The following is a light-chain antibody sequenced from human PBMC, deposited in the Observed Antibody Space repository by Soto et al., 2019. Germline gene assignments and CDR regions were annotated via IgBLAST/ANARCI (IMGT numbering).Light chain of an antibody. J-gene: IGLJ2*01. CDR3: AAWDDSLSGLV. Sequence: QLVLTQPPSASGTPGQRVTISCSGSSSNIGSNTVNWYQQLPGTAPKLLIYRNNQRPSGVPDQFSGSKSGTSASLAISGLRSEDEADYYCAAWDDSLSGLVFGGGTKVTVL. CDR1: SSNIGSNT. CDR2: RNN. V-gene: IGLV1-47*01.